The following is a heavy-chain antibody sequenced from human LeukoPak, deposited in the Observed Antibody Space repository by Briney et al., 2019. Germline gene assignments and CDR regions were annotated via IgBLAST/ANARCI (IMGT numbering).Heavy chain of an antibody. J-gene: IGHJ3*01. CDR1: GYSISRGYS. Sequence: SETLSLTCAVSGYSISRGYSWGWIRQPPGKGLEWIGNIYHSESTHYNPSLKSRVTISPDTSKNQFSLKLSSVTASDTAVYYCARFDHVWETHGMDAFDLWGQGTMITVSS. CDR2: IYHSEST. V-gene: IGHV4-38-2*01. CDR3: ARFDHVWETHGMDAFDL. D-gene: IGHD3-16*01.